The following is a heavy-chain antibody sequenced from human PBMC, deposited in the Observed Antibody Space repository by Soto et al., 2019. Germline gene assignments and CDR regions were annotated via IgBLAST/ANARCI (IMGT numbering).Heavy chain of an antibody. J-gene: IGHJ6*02. D-gene: IGHD3-10*01. CDR3: ARGKMVRATKAVYYYYGMDV. CDR1: GYTFTGYY. Sequence: VASVKVSCKASGYTFTGYYMHWLRQAPGQGLEWMGWINPNSGGTNYAQKFQGWVTMTRDTSISTAYMELSRLRSDDTAVYYCARGKMVRATKAVYYYYGMDVWGQGTTVTVSS. CDR2: INPNSGGT. V-gene: IGHV1-2*04.